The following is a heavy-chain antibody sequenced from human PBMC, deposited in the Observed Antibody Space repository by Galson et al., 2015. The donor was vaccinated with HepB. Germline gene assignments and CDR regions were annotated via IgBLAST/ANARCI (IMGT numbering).Heavy chain of an antibody. CDR3: ARAYCSSTSCHGYFDY. V-gene: IGHV3-21*01. D-gene: IGHD2-2*01. J-gene: IGHJ4*02. CDR2: ISSSSSYI. Sequence: SLRLSCAASGFTFSSYSMNWVRQAPGQGLEWVSSISSSSSYIYYADSVKGRFTISRDNAKNSLYLQMNSLRAEDTAVYYCARAYCSSTSCHGYFDYWGQGTLVTVSS. CDR1: GFTFSSYS.